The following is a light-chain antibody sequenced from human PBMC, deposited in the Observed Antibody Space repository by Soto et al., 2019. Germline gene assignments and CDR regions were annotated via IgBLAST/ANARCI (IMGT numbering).Light chain of an antibody. J-gene: IGLJ2*01. CDR3: CSYAGSYTFG. CDR1: SSDVGGYNY. V-gene: IGLV2-11*01. CDR2: DVS. Sequence: QSALTQPRSVSGSPGQSVTISCTGTSSDVGGYNYVSWYQQHPGKAPKLMIYDVSKRPSGVPDRFSASKSGNTASLTISGLQAEDEADYYCCSYAGSYTFGFGGGTKLTVL.